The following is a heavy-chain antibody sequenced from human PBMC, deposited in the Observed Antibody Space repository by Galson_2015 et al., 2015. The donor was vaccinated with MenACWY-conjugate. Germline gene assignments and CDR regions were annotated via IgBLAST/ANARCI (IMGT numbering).Heavy chain of an antibody. D-gene: IGHD2-15*01. CDR2: INPSSGTT. V-gene: IGHV1-46*01. Sequence: SVKVSCKASGYTSTTDSIHWVRQAPGQGLEWMGRINPSSGTTTYAQKFQGRVTMTRDTSYMELYSLRSEDTAGYYCAGRNSSGGRGDFDYWGQGTLVTVSS. CDR3: AGRNSSGGRGDFDY. CDR1: GYTSTTDS. J-gene: IGHJ4*02.